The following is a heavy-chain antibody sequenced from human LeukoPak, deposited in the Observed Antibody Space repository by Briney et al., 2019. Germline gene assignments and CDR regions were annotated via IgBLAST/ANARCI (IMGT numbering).Heavy chain of an antibody. CDR3: ARDRYYDFWSGFPF. D-gene: IGHD3-3*01. CDR2: ISSSSSTI. V-gene: IGHV3-48*02. Sequence: PGGSLRLSCAASGFTFSSYSMNWVRQAPGKGLEWVSYISSSSSTIYYADSVKGRFTISRDNAKNSLYLQMNSLRDEDTAVYYCARDRYYDFWSGFPFWGQGTLVTVSS. J-gene: IGHJ4*02. CDR1: GFTFSSYS.